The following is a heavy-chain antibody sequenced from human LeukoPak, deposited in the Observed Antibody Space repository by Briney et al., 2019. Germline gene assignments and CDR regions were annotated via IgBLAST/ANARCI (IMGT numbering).Heavy chain of an antibody. J-gene: IGHJ4*02. D-gene: IGHD5-18*01. CDR2: ISYDGSNT. CDR3: ARDRGAYSYGYFDY. V-gene: IGHV3-30-3*01. Sequence: GGSLRLSCAASGFTFNDYALHWVRQAPGKGLEWVAVISYDGSNTYYADSVKGRFTISRDNSKNTLYLQMNSLRAKNTAVYYCARDRGAYSYGYFDYWGQGTLVTVSS. CDR1: GFTFNDYA.